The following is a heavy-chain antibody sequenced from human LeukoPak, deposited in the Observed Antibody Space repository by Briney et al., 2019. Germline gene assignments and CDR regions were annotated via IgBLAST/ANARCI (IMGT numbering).Heavy chain of an antibody. CDR1: GGSISSYY. CDR3: ARNYDNSGYTAFGY. Sequence: SQTLSLTCTVSGGSISSYYWSWIRQSPGKGLEWIGHIYSSGSTNYNPSLKSRVTISIDTSKNRFSLKLSSVTAADTALYYCARNYDNSGYTAFGYWGRGTLVTVSS. CDR2: IYSSGST. V-gene: IGHV4-59*01. J-gene: IGHJ4*02. D-gene: IGHD3-22*01.